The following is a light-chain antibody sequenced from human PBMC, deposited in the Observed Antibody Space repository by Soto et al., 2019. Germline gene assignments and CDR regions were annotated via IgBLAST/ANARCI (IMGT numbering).Light chain of an antibody. CDR1: SSDVGAYNY. J-gene: IGLJ1*01. V-gene: IGLV2-14*03. CDR3: SSYTTSFTYV. CDR2: DVS. Sequence: QSVLTQPASVSGSPGQSIAISCTGTSSDVGAYNYVSWYQQYPGKAPKLMIYDVSNRPSGVSDRFSGSKSGNTASLTISGLQAEDEADYYCSSYTTSFTYVFGTGTKATVL.